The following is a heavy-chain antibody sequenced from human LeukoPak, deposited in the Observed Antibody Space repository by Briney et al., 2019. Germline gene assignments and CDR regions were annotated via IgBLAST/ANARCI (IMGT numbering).Heavy chain of an antibody. Sequence: PGGSLRLSCAASGFTFSSYAMSWVRQAPGRGLEWVSGIRGSGGITYCADSVKGRFTISRDNSKNTLYLQMNSLRAEDTAAYHCAKVGYSSSWYYFDYWGQGTLVTVSA. CDR2: IRGSGGIT. CDR1: GFTFSSYA. CDR3: AKVGYSSSWYYFDY. V-gene: IGHV3-23*01. J-gene: IGHJ4*02. D-gene: IGHD6-13*01.